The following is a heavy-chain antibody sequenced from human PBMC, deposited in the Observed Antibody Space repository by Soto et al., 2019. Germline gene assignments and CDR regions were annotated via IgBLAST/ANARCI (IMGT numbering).Heavy chain of an antibody. Sequence: PETLSLTCSVSGGSINSSSYFWGWVRQPPGKGLEWIGSIYYSGSTYYNPSLRSRVTISLHKSKNKFYMQLSSVTAAHTAVFYCARHYSSGSRNWFDPWGQGSIVTVS. CDR2: IYYSGST. CDR3: ARHYSSGSRNWFDP. J-gene: IGHJ5*02. D-gene: IGHD6-19*01. V-gene: IGHV4-39*01. CDR1: GGSINSSSYF.